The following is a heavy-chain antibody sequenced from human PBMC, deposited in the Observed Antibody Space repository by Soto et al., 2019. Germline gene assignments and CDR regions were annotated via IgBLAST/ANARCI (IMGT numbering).Heavy chain of an antibody. J-gene: IGHJ3*02. Sequence: QVQLVESGGGVVQPGRSLRLSCAASGFTFSSYGMHWVRQAPGKGLEWVAVIWYDGSNKYYADSVKGRFTISRDNSKNTLYLQMNSLRAEDTAVFYCAREISDAFDIWGQGTMVTVSS. D-gene: IGHD2-15*01. CDR2: IWYDGSNK. CDR1: GFTFSSYG. V-gene: IGHV3-33*01. CDR3: AREISDAFDI.